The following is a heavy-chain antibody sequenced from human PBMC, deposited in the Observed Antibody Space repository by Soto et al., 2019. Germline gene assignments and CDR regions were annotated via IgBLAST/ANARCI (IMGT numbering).Heavy chain of an antibody. CDR1: GFTFSSRV. D-gene: IGHD3-10*01. Sequence: GGSLRLSCAASGFTFSSRVMNWVRQVPGKGLEWVSSISSSSSYIFYADSMKGRFTISRDDAKNSLYLQMNSLRAEDTAVYYCARASPTGNMAIDVWGQGTTVTVSS. V-gene: IGHV3-21*01. J-gene: IGHJ6*02. CDR3: ARASPTGNMAIDV. CDR2: ISSSSSYI.